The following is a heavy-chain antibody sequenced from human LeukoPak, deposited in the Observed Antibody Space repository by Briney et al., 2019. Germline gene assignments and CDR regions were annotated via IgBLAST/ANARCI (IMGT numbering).Heavy chain of an antibody. J-gene: IGHJ1*01. CDR1: GFTFSSYG. D-gene: IGHD4-17*01. Sequence: GGSLRLSCAASGFTFSSYGMHWVRKAPGKGLEWVAVISYDGSNKYYADSVKGRFTISRDNSKNTLYLQMNSLRAEDTAVYYCAKDDTVFSFQHWGQGTLVTVSS. V-gene: IGHV3-30*18. CDR2: ISYDGSNK. CDR3: AKDDTVFSFQH.